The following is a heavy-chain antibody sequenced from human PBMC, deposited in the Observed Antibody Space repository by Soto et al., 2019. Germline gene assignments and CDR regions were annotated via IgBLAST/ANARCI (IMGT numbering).Heavy chain of an antibody. CDR3: ATGRTYYYDSSGYYAEYFQH. J-gene: IGHJ1*01. D-gene: IGHD3-22*01. V-gene: IGHV3-23*01. CDR1: GFTFSSYA. CDR2: ISGSGGST. Sequence: EVQLLESGGGLVQPGGSLRLSCAASGFTFSSYAMSWVRQAPGKGLEWVSAISGSGGSTYYADSVKGRFTISRDNSKNPLYLQMNSLRAEDTAVYYCATGRTYYYDSSGYYAEYFQHWGQGTLVTVSS.